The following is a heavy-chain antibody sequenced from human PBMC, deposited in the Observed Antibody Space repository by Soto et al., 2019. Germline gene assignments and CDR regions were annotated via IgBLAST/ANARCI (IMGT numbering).Heavy chain of an antibody. CDR2: IYYSGST. J-gene: IGHJ4*02. Sequence: QEQLQESGPGLVKPSETLSLTCTVSGGSIGTYYWSWIRQPPGKGLEWIGYIYYSGSTNYNPSLESRVTISIDTSKKHFSLKLSSVTAADTAVYYCARVVRNSSGWYGGDYWGQGTLVTVSS. CDR1: GGSIGTYY. V-gene: IGHV4-59*01. D-gene: IGHD6-13*01. CDR3: ARVVRNSSGWYGGDY.